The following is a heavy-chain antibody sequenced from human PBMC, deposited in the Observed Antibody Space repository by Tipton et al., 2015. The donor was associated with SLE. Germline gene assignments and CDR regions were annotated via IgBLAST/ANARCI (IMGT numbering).Heavy chain of an antibody. CDR2: IKRDGSEK. V-gene: IGHV3-7*03. Sequence: SLRLSCAASGFTLSTHSMHWVRQAPGKGLEWVANIKRDGSEKHYVDSVMGRFTISRDKAKNSLYLQMNSLRAEDTAVYYCAKRESSDLTDFWGQGTLVTVSS. CDR1: GFTLSTHS. J-gene: IGHJ4*02. D-gene: IGHD2-21*01. CDR3: AKRESSDLTDF.